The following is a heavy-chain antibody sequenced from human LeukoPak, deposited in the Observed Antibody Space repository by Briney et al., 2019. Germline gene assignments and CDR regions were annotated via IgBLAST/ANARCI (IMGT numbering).Heavy chain of an antibody. CDR3: ARKGATWLGDAFDV. Sequence: PSETLSLTCAVYGGSFSGYYWSWIRQPPGKGLEWIGEINHSGSTNYNPSLKSRVTISVDTSKNQFSLKLSSVTAADTAIYYCARKGATWLGDAFDVWGQGTLVTVSS. D-gene: IGHD1-26*01. J-gene: IGHJ4*02. CDR2: INHSGST. CDR1: GGSFSGYY. V-gene: IGHV4-34*01.